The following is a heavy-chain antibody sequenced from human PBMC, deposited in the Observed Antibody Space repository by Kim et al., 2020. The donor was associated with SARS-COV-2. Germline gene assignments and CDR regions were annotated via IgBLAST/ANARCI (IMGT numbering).Heavy chain of an antibody. Sequence: SETLSLTCTVSGGSISSSSYYWGWIRQPPGKGLEWIGSIYYSGSTYYNPSLKSRVTISVDTSKNQFSLKLSSVTAADTAVYYCARRFQPKYNWNPYYFDYWGQGTLVTVSS. CDR2: IYYSGST. CDR1: GGSISSSSYY. D-gene: IGHD1-20*01. V-gene: IGHV4-39*01. CDR3: ARRFQPKYNWNPYYFDY. J-gene: IGHJ4*02.